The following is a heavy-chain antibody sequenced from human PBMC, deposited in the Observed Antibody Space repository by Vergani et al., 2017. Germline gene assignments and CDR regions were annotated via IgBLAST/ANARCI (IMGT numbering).Heavy chain of an antibody. CDR2: IYNSGNT. CDR3: ATTRDGGNSVDY. CDR1: GFSLSSDDLS. Sequence: QVQLQESGPGLVKPSQTLSLICNVSGFSLSSDDLSWSWIRQPPGKGLEWIGYIYNSGNTLYSPSLKSRVTISIDTSKNQFSLKLKSVTAADTAVYFCATTRDGGNSVDYWGQGTLVAVSS. J-gene: IGHJ4*02. D-gene: IGHD4-23*01. V-gene: IGHV4-30-4*08.